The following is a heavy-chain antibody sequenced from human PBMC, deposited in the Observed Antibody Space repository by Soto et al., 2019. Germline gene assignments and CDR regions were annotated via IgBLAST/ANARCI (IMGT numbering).Heavy chain of an antibody. CDR2: MNPNSGNT. CDR3: ARDGRADFWSKVDY. V-gene: IGHV1-8*01. D-gene: IGHD3-3*01. Sequence: ASVKVSCKASGYTFTSYDINWVRQATGQGLEWMGWMNPNSGNTGYAQKFQGRVTMTRNTSISTAYMELSSLRSEDTAVYYCARDGRADFWSKVDYWGQGTLVTVSS. CDR1: GYTFTSYD. J-gene: IGHJ4*02.